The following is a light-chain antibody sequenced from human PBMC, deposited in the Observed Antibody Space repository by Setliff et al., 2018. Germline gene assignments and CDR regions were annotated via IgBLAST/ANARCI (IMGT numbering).Light chain of an antibody. J-gene: IGLJ1*01. Sequence: QSVLTQPASVSGSPGQSITISCAGTSSDVGAYSHVSWYQQYPGKAPKLMISEVSNRPSGVSDRFSGSKSGNTASLTISGLQAEDEADYYCLSYTSSDTVVFGTGTKVTVL. V-gene: IGLV2-14*01. CDR1: SSDVGAYSH. CDR3: LSYTSSDTVV. CDR2: EVS.